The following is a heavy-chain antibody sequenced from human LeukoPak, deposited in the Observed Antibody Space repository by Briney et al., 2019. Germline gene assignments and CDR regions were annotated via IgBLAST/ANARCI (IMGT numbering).Heavy chain of an antibody. V-gene: IGHV3-7*01. D-gene: IGHD5-18*01. CDR3: ARVGYSYGDGPFDY. Sequence: GSLRLSCAAPGFTFSSYWMSWVRQAPGKGLEWVANIKQDGSEKYYVDSVKGRFTISRDNAKNSLYLQMNSLRAEDTAVYYCARVGYSYGDGPFDYWGQGTLVTVSS. J-gene: IGHJ4*02. CDR1: GFTFSSYW. CDR2: IKQDGSEK.